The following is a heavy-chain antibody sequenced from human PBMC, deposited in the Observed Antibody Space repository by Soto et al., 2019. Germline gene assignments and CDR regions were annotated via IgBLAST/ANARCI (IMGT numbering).Heavy chain of an antibody. CDR1: GASIRSSNW. J-gene: IGHJ4*02. V-gene: IGHV4-4*02. CDR2: MFHSGSS. Sequence: SETLSLTCAVSGASIRSSNWWSWVRQPPGKGLEWIGDMFHSGSSNYNPSLKSRVTISVDKSRNQFSLKLTSVTAADTAVYFCATVASDNWNSFDYWGQGALVTVS. CDR3: ATVASDNWNSFDY. D-gene: IGHD1-7*01.